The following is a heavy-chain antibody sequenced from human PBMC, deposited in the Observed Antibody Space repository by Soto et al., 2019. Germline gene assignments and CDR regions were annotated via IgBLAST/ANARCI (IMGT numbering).Heavy chain of an antibody. J-gene: IGHJ6*02. CDR1: GFTFSSYA. D-gene: IGHD3-9*01. CDR3: ARGGVVLRYFDWLLPPSYGMDV. Sequence: SXRPSSASSGFTFSSYAMTWVRQAPVNGLEWVSAISGSGGSTYYADSVKGRFTISRDNSKNTLYLQMNSLRAEDTAVYYCARGGVVLRYFDWLLPPSYGMDVWGQGTTVTVS. V-gene: IGHV3-23*01. CDR2: ISGSGGST.